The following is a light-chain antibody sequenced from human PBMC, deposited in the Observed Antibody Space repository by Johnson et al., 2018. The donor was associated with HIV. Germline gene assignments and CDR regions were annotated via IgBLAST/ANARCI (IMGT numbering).Light chain of an antibody. Sequence: QSVLTQPPSVSAAPGQKVTISCSGSRSNIGNNYVSWYQQFPGTAPKLLISNNDKRPSGIPDRFSGSRSGTSATLGITGLQTGDEAYYYCATWDSSLSATDFFGTGTKVTVL. CDR1: RSNIGNNY. V-gene: IGLV1-51*01. CDR2: NND. J-gene: IGLJ1*01. CDR3: ATWDSSLSATDF.